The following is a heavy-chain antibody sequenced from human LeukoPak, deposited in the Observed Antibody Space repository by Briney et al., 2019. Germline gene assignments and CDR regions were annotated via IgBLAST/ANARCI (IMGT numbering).Heavy chain of an antibody. CDR2: IYPGDSDT. CDR3: ARVIFGVVVPMDV. CDR1: GYSFTSYW. D-gene: IGHD3-3*01. J-gene: IGHJ6*02. Sequence: GESLQISCKGSGYSFTSYWIGWVRQMPGKGLEWMGIIYPGDSDTRYSPSFQGQVTISADKSISTAYLQWSSLKASDTAMYYCARVIFGVVVPMDVWGQGTTVTVSS. V-gene: IGHV5-51*01.